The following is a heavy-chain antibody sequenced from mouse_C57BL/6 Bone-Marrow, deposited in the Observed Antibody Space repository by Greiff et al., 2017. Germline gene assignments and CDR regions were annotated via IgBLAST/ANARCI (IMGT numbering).Heavy chain of an antibody. J-gene: IGHJ1*03. CDR2: IDPEDGET. Sequence: VQLQQSGAELVKPGASVKLSCTASGFNIKDYYMHWVKQRTEQGLEWIGRIDPEDGETKYAPNFQGKATITADTSSNTAYLQLSSLTSEDTAVYYCARRRNWYCDVWGTGTTVTVSS. V-gene: IGHV14-2*01. CDR1: GFNIKDYY. CDR3: ARRRNWYCDV.